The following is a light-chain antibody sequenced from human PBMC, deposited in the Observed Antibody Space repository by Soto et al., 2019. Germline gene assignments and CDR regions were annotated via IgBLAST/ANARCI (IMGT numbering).Light chain of an antibody. CDR2: DVS. J-gene: IGLJ1*01. CDR3: CSYAGSYTYV. V-gene: IGLV2-11*01. CDR1: SSVVGGYNY. Sequence: QSALTQPRSVSGSPGQSVTISCTGPSSVVGGYNYVSWYQQHPGKAPKLMIYDVSKRPSGVPDRFSGSKSGNTASLTISGLQAEDEADYYCCSYAGSYTYVFGTGTKLTVL.